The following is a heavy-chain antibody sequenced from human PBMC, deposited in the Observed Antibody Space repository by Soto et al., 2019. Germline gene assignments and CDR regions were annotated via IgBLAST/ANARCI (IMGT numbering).Heavy chain of an antibody. D-gene: IGHD3-10*01. CDR3: AREGVTMVRGVIIPADDAFDI. V-gene: IGHV1-69*13. CDR1: GGTFSSYA. J-gene: IGHJ3*02. CDR2: IIPIFGTA. Sequence: ASVKVSCKASGGTFSSYAISWVRQAPGQGLEWMGGIIPIFGTANYAQKFQGRVTITADESTSTAYMELSSLRSEDTAVYYCAREGVTMVRGVIIPADDAFDIWGQGTMVTVSS.